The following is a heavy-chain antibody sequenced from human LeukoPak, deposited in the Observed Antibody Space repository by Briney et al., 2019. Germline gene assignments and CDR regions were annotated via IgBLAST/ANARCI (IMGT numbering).Heavy chain of an antibody. D-gene: IGHD4-11*01. Sequence: PSETLSLTCTVSGYSISSGYYWGWIRQPPGKGLEWIGSIYHSGSTYYNPSLKSRVTISVDTSKNQFSLKLSSVTAADTAVYYCAGVFRTQYGRYFDLWGRGTLVTVSS. CDR3: AGVFRTQYGRYFDL. V-gene: IGHV4-38-2*02. J-gene: IGHJ2*01. CDR2: IYHSGST. CDR1: GYSISSGYY.